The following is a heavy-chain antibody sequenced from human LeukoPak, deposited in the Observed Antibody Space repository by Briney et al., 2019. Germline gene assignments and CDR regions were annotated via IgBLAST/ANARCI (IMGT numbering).Heavy chain of an antibody. J-gene: IGHJ6*03. CDR3: AKARGYCSSTSCQAYYYYYYMDV. V-gene: IGHV3-23*01. CDR1: GFTFSSYA. CDR2: ISGSGGST. Sequence: PGGSLRLSCAASGFTFSSYAMSWVRQAPGKGLEWVSAISGSGGSTYYADSVKGRFTISRDNSKNTLYLQMNSLRAEDTAVYYCAKARGYCSSTSCQAYYYYYYMDVWGKGTTVTVPS. D-gene: IGHD2-2*01.